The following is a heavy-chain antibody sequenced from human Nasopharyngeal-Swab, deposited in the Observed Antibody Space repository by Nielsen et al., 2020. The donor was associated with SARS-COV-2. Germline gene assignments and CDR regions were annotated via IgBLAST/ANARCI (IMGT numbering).Heavy chain of an antibody. D-gene: IGHD2-15*01. J-gene: IGHJ2*01. V-gene: IGHV3-23*01. CDR1: GFIFSGYA. Sequence: GESLKISCAASGFIFSGYAMSWVRQAPGKGLEWVSAIGSTGGSTYYADSVKGQFTISRDNSKNTLYLQMNSLRAEDTAVYYCAKDRGCSGGSCYVHWYFDLWGRGTLVTVSS. CDR3: AKDRGCSGGSCYVHWYFDL. CDR2: IGSTGGST.